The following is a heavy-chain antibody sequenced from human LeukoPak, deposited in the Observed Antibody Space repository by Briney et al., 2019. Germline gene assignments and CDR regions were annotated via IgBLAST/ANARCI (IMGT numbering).Heavy chain of an antibody. D-gene: IGHD3-3*01. CDR1: GFTFSGSA. CDR2: IRSKANSYAT. CDR3: TSQEPITTPDY. V-gene: IGHV3-73*01. J-gene: IGHJ4*02. Sequence: GGSLRLSCAASGFTFSGSAMHWVRQASGKGLEWVGRIRSKANSYATAYAASVKGRFTISRDDSKNTADLQMNSLKTEDTAVYYCTSQEPITTPDYWGQGTLVTVSS.